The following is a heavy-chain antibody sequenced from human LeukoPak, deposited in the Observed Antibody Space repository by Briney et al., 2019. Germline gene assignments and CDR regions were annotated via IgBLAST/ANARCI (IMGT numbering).Heavy chain of an antibody. CDR2: IIPIFGTA. V-gene: IGHV1-69*06. Sequence: VASVKVSCKASGGTFSSYAISWVRQAPGQGLEWMGGIIPIFGTANYAQKFQGRVTITADKSTSTAYMELSSLRSEDTSVYYCARLLVYGSGGEAFDYWGQGTLVTVSS. D-gene: IGHD3-10*01. CDR3: ARLLVYGSGGEAFDY. CDR1: GGTFSSYA. J-gene: IGHJ4*02.